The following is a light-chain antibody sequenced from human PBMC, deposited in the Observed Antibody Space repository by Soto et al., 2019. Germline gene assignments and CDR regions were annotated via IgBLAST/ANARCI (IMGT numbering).Light chain of an antibody. CDR3: QQYNGYRLA. J-gene: IGKJ4*01. CDR1: QSISNW. V-gene: IGKV1-5*03. Sequence: DIQMTQSPSSLSASVGDRVTFTCRASQSISNWLAWYQQKPGKAPKLLIYKASTLESGVPSRFSGSGSGTEFTLPISSLQADDVALYYCQQYNGYRLAFCEGTKVEIK. CDR2: KAS.